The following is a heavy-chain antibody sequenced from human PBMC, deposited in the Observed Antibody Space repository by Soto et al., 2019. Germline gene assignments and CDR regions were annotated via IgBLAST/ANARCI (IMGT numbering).Heavy chain of an antibody. CDR1: GGSISSSNW. V-gene: IGHV4-4*02. D-gene: IGHD2-2*01. CDR2: IYHSGST. CDR3: ARGSYCSSTSCPYYYYYGMDV. J-gene: IGHJ6*02. Sequence: QVQLQESGPGLVKPSGTLSLTCAVSGGSISSSNWWSWVRQPPGKGLEWIGEIYHSGSTNYNPSLKSRVTISVDKPKNQFSLKLSSVTAADTAVYYCARGSYCSSTSCPYYYYYGMDVWGQGTTVTVSS.